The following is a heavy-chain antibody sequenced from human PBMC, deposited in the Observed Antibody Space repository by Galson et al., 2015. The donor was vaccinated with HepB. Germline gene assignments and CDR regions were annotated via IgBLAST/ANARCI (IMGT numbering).Heavy chain of an antibody. V-gene: IGHV3-53*01. CDR3: ARGRDYYYYYIDV. CDR2: ILTDGTT. CDR1: GFMVNNYY. J-gene: IGHJ6*03. Sequence: SLRLSCAASGFMVNNYYMNWVRQAPGKGLEWVSVILTDGTTSYADSVKGRVSISRDISKNTLYLQMNSLRADDTAVYFCARGRDYYYYYIDVWGKGTTVTVSS.